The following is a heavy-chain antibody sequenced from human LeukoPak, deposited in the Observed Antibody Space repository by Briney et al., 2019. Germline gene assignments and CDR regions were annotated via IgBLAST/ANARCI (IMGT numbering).Heavy chain of an antibody. CDR2: IYPGDSNT. Sequence: ESLKISCQGSGYSFTTYWIGWVRQMPGKGLEWMGIIYPGDSNTRYSPSFQGQVTISADRSISTAYLQWSSLKASDTAMYYCARRGGYCSGGSCWNDYWGQGTLVTVSS. D-gene: IGHD2-15*01. V-gene: IGHV5-51*01. CDR3: ARRGGYCSGGSCWNDY. CDR1: GYSFTTYW. J-gene: IGHJ4*02.